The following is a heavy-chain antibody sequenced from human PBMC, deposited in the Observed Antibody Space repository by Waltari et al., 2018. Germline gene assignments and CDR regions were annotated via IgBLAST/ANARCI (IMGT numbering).Heavy chain of an antibody. Sequence: QVQLVESGGGVVQPGRSLRLSCAASGFTFSSYAMHWVRQAPGKGLEWVAVISDDGSNKYYADSVKGRFTISRDNSKNTLYLQMNSLRAEDTAVYYCARGSYDSSGYFDYWGQGTLVTVSS. D-gene: IGHD3-22*01. CDR2: ISDDGSNK. CDR3: ARGSYDSSGYFDY. V-gene: IGHV3-30-3*01. J-gene: IGHJ4*02. CDR1: GFTFSSYA.